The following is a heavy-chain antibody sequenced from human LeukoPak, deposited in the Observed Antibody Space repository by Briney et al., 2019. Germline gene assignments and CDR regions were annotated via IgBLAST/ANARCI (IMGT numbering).Heavy chain of an antibody. Sequence: GGSLRLSCAASEFTFSTYIMNWVRQAPGKGLEWVSSISGSSSYIYYADSVKGRFTISRDNAKNSLYLQMNSLRAEDTAVYYCARDGSGGIDYWGQGTLVTVSS. V-gene: IGHV3-21*01. J-gene: IGHJ4*02. CDR2: ISGSSSYI. CDR1: EFTFSTYI. CDR3: ARDGSGGIDY. D-gene: IGHD3-10*01.